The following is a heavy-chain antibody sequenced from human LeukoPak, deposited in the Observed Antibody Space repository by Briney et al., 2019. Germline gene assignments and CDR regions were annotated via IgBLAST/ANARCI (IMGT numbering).Heavy chain of an antibody. Sequence: SQTLSLTCTVSGGSISSYYWSWIRQPPEKGLEWIGEINHSGSTNYNPSLKSRVTISVDTSKNQFSLKLSSVTAADTAVYYCARAPQFPPLYCSSTSCSRKYYYYGMDVWGQGTTVTVSS. CDR2: INHSGST. CDR3: ARAPQFPPLYCSSTSCSRKYYYYGMDV. D-gene: IGHD2-2*01. CDR1: GGSISSYY. V-gene: IGHV4-34*01. J-gene: IGHJ6*02.